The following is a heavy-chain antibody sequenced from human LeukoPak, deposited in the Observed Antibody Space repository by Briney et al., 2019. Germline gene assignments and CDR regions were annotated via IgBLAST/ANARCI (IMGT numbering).Heavy chain of an antibody. CDR1: GYTFTSYA. J-gene: IGHJ5*02. Sequence: ASVKVSCKASGYTFTSYAMNWVRQAPGQGLEWMGWINTNTGNPTYAQGFTGRFVFSLDTSVSTAYLQISSLKAEDTAVYYCARDGDIIVVVSQGVNWFDPWGQGTLVTVSS. D-gene: IGHD2-21*01. V-gene: IGHV7-4-1*02. CDR3: ARDGDIIVVVSQGVNWFDP. CDR2: INTNTGNP.